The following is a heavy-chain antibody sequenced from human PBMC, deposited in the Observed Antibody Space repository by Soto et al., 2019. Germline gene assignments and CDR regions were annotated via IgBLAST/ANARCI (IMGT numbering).Heavy chain of an antibody. CDR2: ITDGNGNT. CDR1: GYTFTNYG. Sequence: GASVKVSCKASGYTFTNYGMSWVRQAPGQRLEWTGWITDGNGNTKYSEKCQGRVTITRDTSASTAYLELSSLRTEDTAVYYCARDPNDSSAYYHHYYNCMDFWGQGATVTVSS. J-gene: IGHJ6*02. CDR3: ARDPNDSSAYYHHYYNCMDF. D-gene: IGHD3-22*01. V-gene: IGHV1-3*01.